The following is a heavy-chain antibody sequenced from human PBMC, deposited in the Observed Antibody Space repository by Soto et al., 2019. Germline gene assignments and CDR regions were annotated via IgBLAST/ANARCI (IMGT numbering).Heavy chain of an antibody. V-gene: IGHV3-23*01. D-gene: IGHD3-22*01. CDR2: ISGSGGST. CDR1: GSTFSSYA. Sequence: PGGSLRLSCAASGSTFSSYAMSWVRQAPGKGLEWVSAISGSGGSTYYADSVKGRFTISRDNSKNTLYLQMNSLRAEDTAVYYCAKLSITMIVVVPFDAFDIWGQGTMVT. CDR3: AKLSITMIVVVPFDAFDI. J-gene: IGHJ3*02.